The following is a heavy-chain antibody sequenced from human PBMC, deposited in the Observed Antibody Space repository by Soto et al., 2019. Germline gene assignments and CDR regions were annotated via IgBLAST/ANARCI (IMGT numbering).Heavy chain of an antibody. D-gene: IGHD4-17*01. J-gene: IGHJ6*02. CDR1: GVSLRTKGIR. Sequence: NATATRRVTVSFSGVSLRTKGIRVSWIRQRPGKALEWLARIDWDDAKFYSTSLKTRLTISKDTSKNQVVLTMTNMDPVDTATYYCARIPADYGGTRGGMDAWGQGTTVTVSS. CDR3: ARIPADYGGTRGGMDA. CDR2: IDWDDAK. V-gene: IGHV2-70*04.